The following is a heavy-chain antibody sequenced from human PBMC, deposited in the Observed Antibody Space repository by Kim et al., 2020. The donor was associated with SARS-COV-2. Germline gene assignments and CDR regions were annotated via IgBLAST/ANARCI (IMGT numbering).Heavy chain of an antibody. D-gene: IGHD3-3*01. CDR1: GYTFTSYY. CDR3: ARDRYYDFWSGYYYYYGMDV. J-gene: IGHJ6*02. V-gene: IGHV1-46*01. CDR2: INPSGGST. Sequence: ASVKVSCKASGYTFTSYYMHWVRQAPGQGLEWMGIINPSGGSTSYAQKFQGRVTMTRDTSTSTVYMELSSLRSEDTAVYYCARDRYYDFWSGYYYYYGMDVWGQGTTVTVSS.